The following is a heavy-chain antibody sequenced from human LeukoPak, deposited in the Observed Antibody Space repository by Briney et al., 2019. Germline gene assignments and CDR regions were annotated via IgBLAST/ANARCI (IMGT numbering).Heavy chain of an antibody. V-gene: IGHV3-48*04. Sequence: QPGGSLRLSCAASGFTFSTYAMSWVRQAPEKGLEWVSHISSVGDNIYYADSVKGRFTISRDNAKNSLFLQMNSLRAEDTAVYYCARDFWDVLGEGSTAFDYWGQGTLVTVSS. D-gene: IGHD3-10*01. CDR3: ARDFWDVLGEGSTAFDY. J-gene: IGHJ4*02. CDR2: ISSVGDNI. CDR1: GFTFSTYA.